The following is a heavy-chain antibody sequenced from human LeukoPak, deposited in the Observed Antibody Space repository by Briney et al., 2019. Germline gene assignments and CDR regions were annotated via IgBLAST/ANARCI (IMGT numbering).Heavy chain of an antibody. CDR3: ARERSGPFNY. V-gene: IGHV4-34*01. J-gene: IGHJ4*02. CDR2: INHSGST. Sequence: SETLSLTCAVYGGSFSGYYWSRIRQPPGKGLEWIGEINHSGSTNYNPSLKSRVTLSVDTSKNQFSLKLSSVTAADTAVYFCARERSGPFNYWGQGTLVTVSS. D-gene: IGHD3-3*01. CDR1: GGSFSGYY.